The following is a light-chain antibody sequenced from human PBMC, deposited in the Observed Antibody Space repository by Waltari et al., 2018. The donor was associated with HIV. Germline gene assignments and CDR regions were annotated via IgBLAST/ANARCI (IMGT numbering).Light chain of an antibody. CDR3: VTWADRSSGPVV. J-gene: IGLJ2*01. CDR2: RNN. CDR1: SSKIGNNY. V-gene: IGLV1-47*01. Sequence: QSVLTQPPSASGTPGQRITISCSGSSSKIGNNYVPWYQHLTGTAPKLLIYRNNQRASGVPDRFSGSKSGTSASLAISGLRSEDEADYYCVTWADRSSGPVVFGGGTKVTVL.